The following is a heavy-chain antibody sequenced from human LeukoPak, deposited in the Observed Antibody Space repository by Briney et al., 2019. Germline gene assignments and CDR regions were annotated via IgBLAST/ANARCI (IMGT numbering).Heavy chain of an antibody. V-gene: IGHV1-8*01. J-gene: IGHJ2*01. D-gene: IGHD6-19*01. CDR1: GYTFTSYD. CDR2: MNPNSGNT. Sequence: GASVKVSCKASGYTFTSYDINWVRQATGQGLEWMGWMNPNSGNTGYAQKFQGRVTMTRNTSISTAYMELSSLRSEDTAVYYCARGDSSGWWAYWNFGLWGRGTLVTVSS. CDR3: ARGDSSGWWAYWNFGL.